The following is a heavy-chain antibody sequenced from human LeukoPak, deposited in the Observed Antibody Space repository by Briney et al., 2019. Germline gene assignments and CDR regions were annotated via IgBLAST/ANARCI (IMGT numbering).Heavy chain of an antibody. CDR2: IYYSGST. Sequence: KTSETLSLTCTVSGGSISSYYWSWIRQPPGKGLEWIGYIYYSGSTNYNPSLKSRVTISVDTSKNQFSLKLSSVTAADTAVYYCARDLLDYYGSGSYYRWFDPWGQGTLVTVSS. V-gene: IGHV4-59*01. D-gene: IGHD3-10*01. CDR3: ARDLLDYYGSGSYYRWFDP. J-gene: IGHJ5*02. CDR1: GGSISSYY.